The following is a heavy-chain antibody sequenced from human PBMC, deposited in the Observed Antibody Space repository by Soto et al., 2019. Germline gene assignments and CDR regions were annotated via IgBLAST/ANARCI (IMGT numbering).Heavy chain of an antibody. J-gene: IGHJ6*02. CDR2: IYHSGST. V-gene: IGHV4-30-2*01. Sequence: SETLSLTCAVSGGSISSGGYSWSWIRQPPGKGLEWIGYIYHSGSTYYNPSLKSRVTISVDRSKNQFSLKLSSVTAADTAVYYCARGPIRGLYGMDVWGQGTTVTVSS. D-gene: IGHD3-10*01. CDR3: ARGPIRGLYGMDV. CDR1: GGSISSGGYS.